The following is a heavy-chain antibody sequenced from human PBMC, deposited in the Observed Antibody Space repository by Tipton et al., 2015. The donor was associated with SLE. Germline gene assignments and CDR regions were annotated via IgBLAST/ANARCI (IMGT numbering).Heavy chain of an antibody. V-gene: IGHV3-53*01. CDR3: ARDPGSHDDY. CDR1: GFTFSGNY. Sequence: SLRLSCAASGFTFSGNYMTWVRQAPGRGLEWVSLINGAGSTHYVDSVKGRFTISRDNAKNSLYLQMNSLRAEDTALYYCARDPGSHDDYWGQGTLVTVSS. J-gene: IGHJ4*02. D-gene: IGHD3-10*01. CDR2: INGAGST.